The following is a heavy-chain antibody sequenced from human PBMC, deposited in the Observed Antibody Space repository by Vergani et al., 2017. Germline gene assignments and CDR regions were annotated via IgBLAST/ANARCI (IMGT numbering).Heavy chain of an antibody. V-gene: IGHV1-69*01. CDR1: GGTFSSYA. CDR2: IIPIFGTA. J-gene: IGHJ4*02. D-gene: IGHD1-1*01. CDR3: ARDGPPAAQWYDPTPKDSK. Sequence: QVQLVQSGAEVKKPGSSVKVSCKASGGTFSSYAISWLRQAPGQGLEWMGGIIPIFGTANYAQKFQGRVTITADESTSTAYMELSSLRSEDTAVYYCARDGPPAAQWYDPTPKDSKWGQGILVTVSS.